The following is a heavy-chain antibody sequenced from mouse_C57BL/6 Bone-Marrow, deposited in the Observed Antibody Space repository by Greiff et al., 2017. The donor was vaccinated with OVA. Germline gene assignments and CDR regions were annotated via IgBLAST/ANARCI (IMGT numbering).Heavy chain of an antibody. J-gene: IGHJ3*01. CDR2: IDPEDGDT. CDR1: GFNIKDYY. V-gene: IGHV14-1*01. Sequence: VQLQQSGAELVRPGASVKLSCTASGFNIKDYYMHWVKQRPEQGLEWIGRIDPEDGDTEYAPKFQGKATMTADTSSNTAYLQLSSLTSEDTAGYYCTTYYGYSAWFAYWGQGTLVTVSA. CDR3: TTYYGYSAWFAY. D-gene: IGHD2-2*01.